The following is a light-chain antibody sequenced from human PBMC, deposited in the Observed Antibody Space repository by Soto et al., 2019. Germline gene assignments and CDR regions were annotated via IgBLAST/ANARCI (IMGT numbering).Light chain of an antibody. CDR2: NNN. CDR3: AAWDDSLTGPV. CDR1: RSDIGSNS. Sequence: QSVLTQPPSASGTPGQTVIISCSGSRSDIGSNSVNWYQHLPGTAPKLLIYNNNQRPSGVPDRFSGSKSGTSAFLAISGLQSEDEADYYCAAWDDSLTGPVFGTGTKVTVL. J-gene: IGLJ1*01. V-gene: IGLV1-44*01.